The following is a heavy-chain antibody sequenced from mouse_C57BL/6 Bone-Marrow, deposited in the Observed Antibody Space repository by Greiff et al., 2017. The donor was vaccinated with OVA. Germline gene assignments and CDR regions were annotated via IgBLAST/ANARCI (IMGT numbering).Heavy chain of an antibody. CDR1: GISITTGNYR. D-gene: IGHD1-1*01. CDR3: ARDPYYDGSSYWYFDV. Sequence: VQLKESGPGLVKPSQTVFLTCTVTGISITTGNYRWSWIRQFPGNKLEWIGYIYYSGTITYNPSITSRTTITRDTPKNQFFLEMNALTAEDTATYYGARDPYYDGSSYWYFDVWGTGTTVTVSS. J-gene: IGHJ1*03. V-gene: IGHV3-5*01. CDR2: IYYSGTI.